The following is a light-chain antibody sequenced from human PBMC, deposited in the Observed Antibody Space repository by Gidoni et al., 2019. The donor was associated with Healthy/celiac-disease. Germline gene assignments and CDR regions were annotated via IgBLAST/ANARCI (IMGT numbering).Light chain of an antibody. CDR3: MQALQTPLIT. V-gene: IGKV2-28*01. J-gene: IGKJ5*01. Sequence: DIVMTQSPLSLPVTPGEPASISCRSSQSLLHSNGYNYLDWYLQKPGQSPQLLIYLGSTRASGVPDRFSGSGSGTDFTLKISRVEAEDVGVYYCMQALQTPLITFGQGTRLEIK. CDR2: LGS. CDR1: QSLLHSNGYNY.